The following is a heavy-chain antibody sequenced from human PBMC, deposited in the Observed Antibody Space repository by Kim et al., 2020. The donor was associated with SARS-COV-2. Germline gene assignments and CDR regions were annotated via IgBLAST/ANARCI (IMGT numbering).Heavy chain of an antibody. D-gene: IGHD3-16*01. CDR2: ISGGVIIT. Sequence: GGSLRLSCAASGFNFVQFAIHWVRQAPGKGLEWVSLISGGVIITFYVDSVRGRFTISRDHSRNSVYLQMNSLRTEDTAFYYCAKDSGVRFGGSPDY. V-gene: IGHV3-43*02. CDR1: GFNFVQFA. J-gene: IGHJ4*01. CDR3: AKDSGVRFGGSPDY.